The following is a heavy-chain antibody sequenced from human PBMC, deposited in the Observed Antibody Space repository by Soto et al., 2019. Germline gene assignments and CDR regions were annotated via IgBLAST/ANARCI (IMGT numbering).Heavy chain of an antibody. J-gene: IGHJ6*02. CDR2: IYTSGST. V-gene: IGHV4-4*07. CDR1: GGSISSYY. CDR3: ARDRPLTVLSHYYYYGMDV. D-gene: IGHD2-2*01. Sequence: SETLSLTCTVSGGSISSYYWSWIRQPAGKGLEWIGRIYTSGSTNYNPSLKSRVTMSVDTSKNRFSLKRSSVTAADTAVYYCARDRPLTVLSHYYYYGMDVWGQGTTVTVSS.